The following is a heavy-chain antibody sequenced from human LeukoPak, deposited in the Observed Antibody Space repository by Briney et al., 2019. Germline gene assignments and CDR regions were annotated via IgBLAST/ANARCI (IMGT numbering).Heavy chain of an antibody. V-gene: IGHV3-30*04. J-gene: IGHJ6*03. Sequence: PGRSLRLSCAASGFTFSSYAMHWVRQAPGKGLEWVAVISYDGSNKYYADSVKGRFTISRDNSKNTLYLQMNSLRAEDTAVHYCARDARWWLERYYYYYYMDVWGKGTTVTVSS. D-gene: IGHD5-24*01. CDR2: ISYDGSNK. CDR3: ARDARWWLERYYYYYYMDV. CDR1: GFTFSSYA.